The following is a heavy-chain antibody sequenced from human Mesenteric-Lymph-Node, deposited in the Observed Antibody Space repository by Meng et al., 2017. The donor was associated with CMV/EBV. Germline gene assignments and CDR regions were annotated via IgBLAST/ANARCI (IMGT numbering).Heavy chain of an antibody. D-gene: IGHD2-15*01. CDR3: AKDITTVVVGGGDGMDV. Sequence: SLKISCATSGFDFDDYAMHWVRQAPGKGLEWVAGISWDSGGMDYADSVRGRFTISRDNAKNSLYLQMSSLRPEDTALYYCAKDITTVVVGGGDGMDVWGQGTTVTVSS. V-gene: IGHV3-9*01. CDR2: ISWDSGGM. J-gene: IGHJ6*02. CDR1: GFDFDDYA.